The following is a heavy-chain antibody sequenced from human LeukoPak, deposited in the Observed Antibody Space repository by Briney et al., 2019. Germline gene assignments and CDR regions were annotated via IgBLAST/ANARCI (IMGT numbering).Heavy chain of an antibody. D-gene: IGHD3-3*01. V-gene: IGHV4-34*12. CDR3: ARDVDDEAVLRFSVGPMDV. Sequence: SETLSLTGAVYGGSCSAYYWSWIRQPPGEGLEGIGEIIHSGSTNYNPSLRSRVSMSVDTSKNQFSLKLSSVTAADTAVYYCARDVDDEAVLRFSVGPMDVWGKGTTVTVSS. CDR2: IIHSGST. J-gene: IGHJ6*03. CDR1: GGSCSAYY.